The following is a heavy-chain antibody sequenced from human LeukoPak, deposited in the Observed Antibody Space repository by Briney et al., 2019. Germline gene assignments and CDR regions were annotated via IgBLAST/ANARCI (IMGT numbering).Heavy chain of an antibody. CDR2: IYYSGST. V-gene: IGHV4-59*01. Sequence: PPETLSLTCTVSGGSISTYYWSWIRQPPGKALEWIGYIYYSGSTNYNPSLKSRVTISVDTSKKQFSLKLSSVTAADTAVYYCAREYYYDSSGYYHPHAFDIWGQGTMVTVSS. J-gene: IGHJ3*02. D-gene: IGHD3-22*01. CDR3: AREYYYDSSGYYHPHAFDI. CDR1: GGSISTYY.